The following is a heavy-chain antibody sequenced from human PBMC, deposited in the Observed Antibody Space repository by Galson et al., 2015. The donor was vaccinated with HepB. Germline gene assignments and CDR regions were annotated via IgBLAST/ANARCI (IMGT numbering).Heavy chain of an antibody. V-gene: IGHV3-53*01. CDR3: AREVNGVPGWFDP. CDR2: IYSGGST. J-gene: IGHJ5*02. CDR1: GFTVNIHN. D-gene: IGHD2-8*01. Sequence: SLRLSCAAPGFTVNIHNMSWVRQAPGKGLGWVSVIYSGGSTYYADSVKGRFTISRDNSKNTLYLQMNSLRAEDTAVYYCAREVNGVPGWFDPWGQGTLVTVSS.